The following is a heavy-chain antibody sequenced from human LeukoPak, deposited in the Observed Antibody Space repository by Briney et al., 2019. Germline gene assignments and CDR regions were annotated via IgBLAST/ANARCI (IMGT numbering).Heavy chain of an antibody. Sequence: GGSLRLSCVASGFTFSAYTMNWVRQAPGKGLEWVSFISSSSTYIYYADSLKGRFTTSRDNAKNSLYLQMNSLRAEDTAVYYCARDEPRWGTSGDYWGQGTLVTVSS. V-gene: IGHV3-21*01. D-gene: IGHD7-27*01. CDR1: GFTFSAYT. J-gene: IGHJ4*02. CDR2: ISSSSTYI. CDR3: ARDEPRWGTSGDY.